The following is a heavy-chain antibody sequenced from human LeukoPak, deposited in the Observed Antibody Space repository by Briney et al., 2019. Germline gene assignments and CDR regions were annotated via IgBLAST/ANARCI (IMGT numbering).Heavy chain of an antibody. V-gene: IGHV3-7*01. CDR1: GFTFTAYW. CDR3: AKDIVGGGDDY. CDR2: IKQDGTEK. D-gene: IGHD2-21*02. J-gene: IGHJ4*02. Sequence: GESLRLSCAASGFTFTAYWMSWVRQPPGKGLEWVANIKQDGTEKYYVDSVKGRFTISRDNAENSVYLQMNSLRVEDTAVYYCAKDIVGGGDDYWGQGTLVTVSS.